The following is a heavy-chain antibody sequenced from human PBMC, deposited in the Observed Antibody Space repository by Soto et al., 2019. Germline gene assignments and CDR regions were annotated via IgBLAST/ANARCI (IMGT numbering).Heavy chain of an antibody. CDR1: GFTFSSYG. D-gene: IGHD3-22*01. CDR2: ISYDGSNK. V-gene: IGHV3-30*18. J-gene: IGHJ6*02. Sequence: QVQLVESGGGVVQPGRSLRLSCAASGFTFSSYGMHWVRQAPGKGLEWVAVISYDGSNKYYADSVKGRFTISRDNSKNTLYLQMNSLRAEDTAVYYCAKGVMSEYYDSSGYSYYYYGMDVWGQGTTVTVSS. CDR3: AKGVMSEYYDSSGYSYYYYGMDV.